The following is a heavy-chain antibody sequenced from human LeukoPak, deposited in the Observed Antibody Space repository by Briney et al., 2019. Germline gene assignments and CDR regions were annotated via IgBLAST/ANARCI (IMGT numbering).Heavy chain of an antibody. CDR1: GITFEDYG. CDR2: ISGKGDKI. D-gene: IGHD2/OR15-2a*01. J-gene: IGHJ3*01. V-gene: IGHV3-43*02. CDR3: AVPTIYGVGAFDV. Sequence: GGSLRLSCVATGITFEDYGIHWARQAPGKGLEWVSLISGKGDKIYYVDSVKGRFTVSRDHSRYTLYLQMNSLGDEDTAFYYSAVPTIYGVGAFDVWGQGTMLMVSS.